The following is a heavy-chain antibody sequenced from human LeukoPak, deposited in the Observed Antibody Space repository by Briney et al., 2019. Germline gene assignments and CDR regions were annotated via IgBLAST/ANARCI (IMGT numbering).Heavy chain of an antibody. J-gene: IGHJ3*02. CDR1: GFTFSSYG. CDR3: AKIRSNLGYCSSTSCRGDAFDI. Sequence: GGSLRLSCAASGFTFSSYGMHWVRQTPGKGLEWVAFIRYDGSNKYYPDSVKGRFTISRDNSKNTLYLQMNSLRAEDTAVYYCAKIRSNLGYCSSTSCRGDAFDIWGQGTMVTVSS. CDR2: IRYDGSNK. V-gene: IGHV3-30*02. D-gene: IGHD2-2*01.